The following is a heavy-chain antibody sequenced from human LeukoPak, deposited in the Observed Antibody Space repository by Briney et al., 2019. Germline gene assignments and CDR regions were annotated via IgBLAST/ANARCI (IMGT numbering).Heavy chain of an antibody. CDR1: GFTFSDYS. Sequence: GGSLRLSCASPGFTFSDYSMNGIRQAPGKGLEWVSYISSSSTNIKYADSVKGRFSISRNNARNSLYLQMNNLRAEDTAVYYCAREFHGLDVWGQGTTVTVSS. CDR3: AREFHGLDV. CDR2: ISSSSTNI. V-gene: IGHV3-11*05. J-gene: IGHJ6*02.